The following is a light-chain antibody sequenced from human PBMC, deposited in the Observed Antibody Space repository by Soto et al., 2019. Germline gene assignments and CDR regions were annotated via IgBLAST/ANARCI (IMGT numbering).Light chain of an antibody. CDR2: DAS. V-gene: IGKV1-33*01. CDR3: QQYDNLLLT. Sequence: DIQMTQSPSSLSASVGDRVTITCQASQDISNYLNWYQQKPGKAPKLLIYDASNLATGVPSRFSGSGSGTDFTFTISSLQPEDIATSYCQQYDNLLLTFGGGTKVEIK. CDR1: QDISNY. J-gene: IGKJ4*01.